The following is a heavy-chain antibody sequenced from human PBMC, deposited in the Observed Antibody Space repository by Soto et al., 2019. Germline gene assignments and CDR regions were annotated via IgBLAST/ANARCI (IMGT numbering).Heavy chain of an antibody. Sequence: GGSLRLSCAASGFTVSSNYMSWVRQAPGKGLEWVSVIYSGGSTYYADSVKGRFTISRHNSKNTLYLQMNSLRAEDTAVYYCARERCSGGSCYYGYWGQGTLVTVSS. CDR1: GFTVSSNY. CDR3: ARERCSGGSCYYGY. D-gene: IGHD2-15*01. CDR2: IYSGGST. J-gene: IGHJ4*02. V-gene: IGHV3-53*04.